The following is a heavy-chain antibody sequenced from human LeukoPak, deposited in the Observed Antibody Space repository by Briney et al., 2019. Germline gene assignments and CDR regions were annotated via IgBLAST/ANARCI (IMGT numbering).Heavy chain of an antibody. Sequence: GGSLRLSCAASGFTFISYAMSWVRHAPGKGLEWVAAISGSGGSTHYADSVKGRFTISRDNSTNTLSLQMNSLRAEDTAVYYCAKARPALDGYNRPDYWGQGTLVTVSS. J-gene: IGHJ4*02. CDR1: GFTFISYA. CDR2: ISGSGGST. CDR3: AKARPALDGYNRPDY. V-gene: IGHV3-23*01. D-gene: IGHD5-24*01.